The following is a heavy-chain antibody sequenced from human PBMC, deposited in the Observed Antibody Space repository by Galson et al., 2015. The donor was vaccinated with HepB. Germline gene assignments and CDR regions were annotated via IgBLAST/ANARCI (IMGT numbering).Heavy chain of an antibody. CDR1: GGTFSSYA. V-gene: IGHV1-69*06. D-gene: IGHD3-22*01. CDR3: AIEGPITYYYDSSGPLDY. CDR2: IIPIFGTA. Sequence: SVKVSCKASGGTFSSYAISWVRQAPGKGLEWMGGIIPIFGTANYAQKFQGRVTMTADKSTSTAYMELSSLRSEDTAVYYCAIEGPITYYYDSSGPLDYWGQGTLVTVSP. J-gene: IGHJ4*02.